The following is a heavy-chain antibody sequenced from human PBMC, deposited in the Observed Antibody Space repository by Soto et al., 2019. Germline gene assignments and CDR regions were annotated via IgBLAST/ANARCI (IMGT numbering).Heavy chain of an antibody. J-gene: IGHJ4*02. V-gene: IGHV1-18*01. CDR1: GYTFTSYG. CDR3: ARDLLYYDSSGYYYFDY. Sequence: ASVKVSCKASGYTFTSYGISWVRQAPGQGLEWMGWISAYNGNTNYAQKLQGRVTMTTDTSTSTAYMELRSLRSDDTAVYYCARDLLYYDSSGYYYFDYWGQGTLVTVSS. D-gene: IGHD3-22*01. CDR2: ISAYNGNT.